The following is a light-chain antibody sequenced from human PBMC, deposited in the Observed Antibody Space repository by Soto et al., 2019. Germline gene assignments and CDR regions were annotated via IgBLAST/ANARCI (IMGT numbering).Light chain of an antibody. Sequence: SYELTQPPSVSVAPGKTARITCGGNNIGSKSVHWYQQKPGQAPVLVIYYDSDRPSGIPERFSGSNSGNTATLTISRVEAGDEDDYYCQVWDSSSDNPGDVVFGGGTKVTVL. CDR2: YDS. CDR3: QVWDSSSDNPGDVV. CDR1: NIGSKS. V-gene: IGLV3-21*04. J-gene: IGLJ2*01.